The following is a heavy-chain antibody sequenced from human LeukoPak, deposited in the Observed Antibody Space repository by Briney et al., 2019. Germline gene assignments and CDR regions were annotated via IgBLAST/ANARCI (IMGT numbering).Heavy chain of an antibody. CDR2: ISAYNGNT. D-gene: IGHD2-8*01. J-gene: IGHJ4*02. V-gene: IGHV1-18*01. Sequence: GASVKVSCKASGYTFTSYGISWVRQAPGQGLEWMGWISAYNGNTNYAQKLQGRVTMTTDTSTSTAYMELRSLRSDDTAVYYCARGYCTNGVCFPSDHYWGQGTLVTVSS. CDR1: GYTFTSYG. CDR3: ARGYCTNGVCFPSDHY.